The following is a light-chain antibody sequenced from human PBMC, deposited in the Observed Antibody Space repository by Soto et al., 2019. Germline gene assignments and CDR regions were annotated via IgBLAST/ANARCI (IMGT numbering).Light chain of an antibody. Sequence: EIVLTQSPGTLSSSPGERATLSCRASQSVSSSYLAWYQQKPGQAPRLLIYGASSRATGIPDRFSGSGSGTDFTLTISRLEPEDFAVYYCQPYGSSPLTFGGGTKVDIK. CDR3: QPYGSSPLT. V-gene: IGKV3-20*01. CDR1: QSVSSSY. J-gene: IGKJ4*01. CDR2: GAS.